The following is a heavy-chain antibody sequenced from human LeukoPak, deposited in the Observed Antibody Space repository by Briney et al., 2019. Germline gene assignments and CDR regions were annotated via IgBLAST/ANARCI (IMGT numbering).Heavy chain of an antibody. CDR1: GGSISSYY. J-gene: IGHJ4*02. V-gene: IGHV4-59*01. CDR3: ARANYYDSSGYFDY. Sequence: KTSETLSLTCTVSGGSISSYYWCWIRQPPGKGLEWIGYIYYSGSTNYNPSLKSRVTISVDTSKNQFSLKLSSVTAADTAVYYCARANYYDSSGYFDYWGQGTLVTVSS. D-gene: IGHD3-22*01. CDR2: IYYSGST.